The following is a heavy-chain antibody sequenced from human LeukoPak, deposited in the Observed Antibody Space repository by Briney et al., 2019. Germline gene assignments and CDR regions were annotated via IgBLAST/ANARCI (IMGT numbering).Heavy chain of an antibody. CDR2: ISGSSNYI. D-gene: IGHD3-22*01. CDR1: GFTFSSYS. Sequence: GGSLRLSCAASGFTFSSYSMNWVRQAPGKGLEWVSSISGSSNYIYYADSVKGRFTISRDNAKNSLYLQMNSLRAEDTAVYYCASATFYYGSSGYYYWGQGTLVTVSS. CDR3: ASATFYYGSSGYYY. J-gene: IGHJ4*02. V-gene: IGHV3-21*01.